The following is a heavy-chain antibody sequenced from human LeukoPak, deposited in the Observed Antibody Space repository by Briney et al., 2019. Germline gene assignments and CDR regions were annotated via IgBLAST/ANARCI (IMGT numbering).Heavy chain of an antibody. V-gene: IGHV1-8*01. J-gene: IGHJ6*03. CDR1: GYTFTSYD. D-gene: IGHD3-16*01. Sequence: ASVKVSCKASGYTFTSYDINWVRQATGQGLEWVGWMNPNSGNTGYAQKCQGRVTMTRNTSITTAYMELSSLRSEDTAVYYCARAGEGEYYYYYMDVWGKGTTVTVSS. CDR3: ARAGEGEYYYYYMDV. CDR2: MNPNSGNT.